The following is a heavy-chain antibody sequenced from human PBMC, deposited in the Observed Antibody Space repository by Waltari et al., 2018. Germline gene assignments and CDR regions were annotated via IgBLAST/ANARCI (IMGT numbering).Heavy chain of an antibody. V-gene: IGHV3-30*02. D-gene: IGHD3-22*01. CDR3: AKDMDDSGEDI. CDR1: GCTFSIYG. CDR2: IRYDASHK. Sequence: QVQLVASGGGVVQPGGSLRLSCGASGCTFSIYGMHWVRRAPGKGLEWVAFIRYDASHKYYADSVKGRFTISRDNSKNTLYVQMNSLTAEDTAVYYCAKDMDDSGEDIWGQGTMVTVS. J-gene: IGHJ3*02.